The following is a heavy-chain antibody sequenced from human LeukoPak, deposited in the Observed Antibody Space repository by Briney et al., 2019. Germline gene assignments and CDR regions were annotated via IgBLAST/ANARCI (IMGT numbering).Heavy chain of an antibody. J-gene: IGHJ3*02. CDR2: ISYDGSNK. CDR3: ARPSGYFRHDAFDI. D-gene: IGHD3-22*01. CDR1: GFTFSSYA. Sequence: GGSLRLSCAASGFTFSSYAMHWVRQAPGKGLEWVAVISYDGSNKYYADSVKGRFTISRDNSKNTLYLQMNSLRAEDTAVYYCARPSGYFRHDAFDIWGQGTMVTVSS. V-gene: IGHV3-30*04.